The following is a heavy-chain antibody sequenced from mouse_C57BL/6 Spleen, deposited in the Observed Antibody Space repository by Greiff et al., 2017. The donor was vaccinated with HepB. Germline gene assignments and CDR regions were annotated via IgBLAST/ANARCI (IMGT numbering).Heavy chain of an antibody. D-gene: IGHD1-1*01. CDR1: GYTFTDYY. Sequence: EVKLVESGPVLVKPGASVKMSCKASGYTFTDYYMNWVKQSHGKSLEWIGVINPYNGGTSYNQKFKGKATLTVDKSSSTAYMELNSLTSEDSAVYYCARRYYGSSYGYFDVRGTGTTVTVSS. J-gene: IGHJ1*03. CDR2: INPYNGGT. V-gene: IGHV1-19*01. CDR3: ARRYYGSSYGYFDV.